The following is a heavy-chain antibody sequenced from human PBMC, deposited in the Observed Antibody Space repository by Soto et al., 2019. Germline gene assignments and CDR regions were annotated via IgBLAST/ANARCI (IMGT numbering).Heavy chain of an antibody. V-gene: IGHV4-34*01. CDR3: ARGAELLWFGELLSSYYYYYMDV. CDR1: GGSFSGYY. Sequence: SETLSLTCAVYGGSFSGYYWSWIRQPPGKGLEWIGEINHSGSTNYNPSLKSRVTISVDTSKNQFSLKLSSVTAADTAVYYCARGAELLWFGELLSSYYYYYMDVWGKGATVTVSS. J-gene: IGHJ6*03. D-gene: IGHD3-10*01. CDR2: INHSGST.